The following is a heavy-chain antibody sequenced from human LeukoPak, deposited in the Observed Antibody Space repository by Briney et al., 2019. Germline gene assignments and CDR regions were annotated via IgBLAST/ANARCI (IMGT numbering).Heavy chain of an antibody. Sequence: ASVKVSCKASGGTFSSYAISWVRQAPGQGLEWMGGIIPIFGTANYAQKFQGRVTITADESTSTAYMELSSLRSEDTAMYYCAREGGSYYNWFDPWGQGTLVTVSS. J-gene: IGHJ5*02. CDR1: GGTFSSYA. D-gene: IGHD1-26*01. CDR3: AREGGSYYNWFDP. CDR2: IIPIFGTA. V-gene: IGHV1-69*13.